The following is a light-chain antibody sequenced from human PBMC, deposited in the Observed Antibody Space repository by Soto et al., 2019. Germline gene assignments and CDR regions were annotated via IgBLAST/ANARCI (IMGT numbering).Light chain of an antibody. CDR1: QTISVY. CDR3: QQSVSPLTSGGATPQLT. V-gene: IGKV1-39*01. CDR2: TAS. Sequence: DIQMTQSPSSLSASVGDTVIITCRASQTISVYLNWYQQIAGKAPKLLIYTASTLQTGVPSRFSGSGPGTHLTLTISSLQTQDFATYSSQQSVSPLTSGGATPQLTFGGGTKLEIK. J-gene: IGKJ4*01.